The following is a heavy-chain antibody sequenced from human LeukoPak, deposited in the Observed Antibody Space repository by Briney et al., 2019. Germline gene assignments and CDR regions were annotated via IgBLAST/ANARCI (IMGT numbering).Heavy chain of an antibody. CDR2: IHYSGST. J-gene: IGHJ4*02. D-gene: IGHD1-26*01. CDR3: ARSAIFGSYYFPYFDY. V-gene: IGHV4-59*01. Sequence: SETLSLTCSVFGGSISSYYWSWIRQPPGKGLEWIGYIHYSGSTNYNPSLKSRVTISVDTSKNQFSLKLSSVTAADTAVYYCARSAIFGSYYFPYFDYWGQGTLVTVSS. CDR1: GGSISSYY.